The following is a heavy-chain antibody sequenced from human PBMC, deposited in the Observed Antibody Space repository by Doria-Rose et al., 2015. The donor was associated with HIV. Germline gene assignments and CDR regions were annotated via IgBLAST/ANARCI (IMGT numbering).Heavy chain of an antibody. J-gene: IGHJ4*02. D-gene: IGHD6-13*01. Sequence: QVQLVQSGPVLVKPTETLTLTCTVSGVSLSSPGMGMSWIRQPPGKALEWLANIVSDDERSYKTSLKSRLNIPRGTSKSQVVLTMTDMDPVDTATYYCARIKSSRWYHKYYFDFWGQGTLVIVSA. V-gene: IGHV2-26*01. CDR1: GVSLSSPGMG. CDR2: IVSDDER. CDR3: ARIKSSRWYHKYYFDF.